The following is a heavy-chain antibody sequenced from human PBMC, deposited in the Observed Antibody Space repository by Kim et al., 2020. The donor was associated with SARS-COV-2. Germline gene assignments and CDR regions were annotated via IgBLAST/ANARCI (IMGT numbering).Heavy chain of an antibody. CDR1: GFTFSSYG. J-gene: IGHJ4*02. CDR3: AKGFSDEWYSSDY. V-gene: IGHV3-30*18. Sequence: GGSLRLSCAASGFTFSSYGMHWVRQAPGKGLEWVAVISYDGGNKYHADSVKGRFTISRDNAKNTLYLQMNILRAEDTAMYYCAKGFSDEWYSSDYWGQGTLVTVSS. D-gene: IGHD6-13*01. CDR2: ISYDGGNK.